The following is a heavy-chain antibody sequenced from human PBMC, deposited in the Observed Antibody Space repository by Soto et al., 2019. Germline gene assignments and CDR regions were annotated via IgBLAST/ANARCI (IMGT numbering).Heavy chain of an antibody. Sequence: PSETLSLTCTVSGGFIRSYYWSWIRQPPGKGLEWIGFLSYSGSTSYNPSLKSRVTISGDTSKNVFSLKLSSVTAADTAVYYCARLKGAYCAGDCYRQFDYWGQGTLVTVSS. J-gene: IGHJ4*02. CDR3: ARLKGAYCAGDCYRQFDY. V-gene: IGHV4-59*08. D-gene: IGHD2-21*02. CDR1: GGFIRSYY. CDR2: LSYSGST.